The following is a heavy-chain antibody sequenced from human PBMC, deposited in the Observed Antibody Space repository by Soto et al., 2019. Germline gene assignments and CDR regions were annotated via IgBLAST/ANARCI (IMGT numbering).Heavy chain of an antibody. J-gene: IGHJ6*02. Sequence: QVQLHESGPGLVKPSGTLSLTCAVSGGSINTGDSITNGHWWGWVRQPPGKGLEWIGEIYHDGSCNYKTSLKRRVTVSVDKSKNQFSLNLRSVTAADTAIYYWARTFHRSGVGYFHYGMDVWGQGTTVTVSS. D-gene: IGHD3-3*01. CDR2: IYHDGSC. V-gene: IGHV4-39*07. CDR3: ARTFHRSGVGYFHYGMDV. CDR1: GGSINTGDSITNGHW.